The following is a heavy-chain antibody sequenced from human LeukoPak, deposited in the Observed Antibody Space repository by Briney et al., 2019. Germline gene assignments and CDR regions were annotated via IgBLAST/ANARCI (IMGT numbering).Heavy chain of an antibody. D-gene: IGHD3-10*01. J-gene: IGHJ4*02. CDR3: ARGGVAPSGGPFFDY. CDR2: IYYTGTT. CDR1: GGSISSSTYY. V-gene: IGHV4-39*02. Sequence: SETLSLTCSVSGGSISSSTYYWGWIRQPPGKGLEWIGAIYYTGTTYYNPSLRSRVTISVDTSKNHFSLKLSSVTAADTALYYCARGGVAPSGGPFFDYWGQGTLVTVSS.